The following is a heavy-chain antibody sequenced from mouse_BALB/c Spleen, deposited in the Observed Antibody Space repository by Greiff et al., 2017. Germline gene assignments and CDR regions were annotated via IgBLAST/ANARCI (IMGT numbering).Heavy chain of an antibody. D-gene: IGHD1-1*01. CDR2: INPSNGGT. Sequence: QVQLQQPGAELVRPGASVKLSCKASGYTFTSYWMNWVKQRPGQGLEWIGEINPSNGGTNFNEKFKSKATLTVDKSSSTAYMQLSSLTSEDSAVYYCTRSFYYGSSYGAMDYWGQGTSVTVSS. J-gene: IGHJ4*01. CDR1: GYTFTSYW. V-gene: IGHV1S81*02. CDR3: TRSFYYGSSYGAMDY.